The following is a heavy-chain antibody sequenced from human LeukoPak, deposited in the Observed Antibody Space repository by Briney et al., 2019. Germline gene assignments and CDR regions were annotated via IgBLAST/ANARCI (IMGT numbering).Heavy chain of an antibody. CDR2: IIPIFGTA. CDR1: GGTFSSYA. D-gene: IGHD1-7*01. Sequence: SVKVSRKASGGTFSSYAINWVRQAPGQGLEWMGGIIPIFGTANYAQKFQGRVTITTGESTSTAYMELSSLRSEDTAVYYCAREPVGTGTTDYFDYWGQGTLVTVSS. CDR3: AREPVGTGTTDYFDY. V-gene: IGHV1-69*05. J-gene: IGHJ4*02.